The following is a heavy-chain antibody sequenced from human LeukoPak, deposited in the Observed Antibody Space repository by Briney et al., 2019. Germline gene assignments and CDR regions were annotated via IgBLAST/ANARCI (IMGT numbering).Heavy chain of an antibody. CDR3: ASRNYYLDH. Sequence: PGGSLRLSCTASGFSFSTYTMTWVRQAPGKGLEWVSGITDSGKPYYADYVKGRFTISRDNSKSTLYLQINSLRAEDTAVYYCASRNYYLDHWGQGALVTVSS. D-gene: IGHD3-10*01. CDR1: GFSFSTYT. V-gene: IGHV3-23*01. CDR2: ITDSGKP. J-gene: IGHJ4*02.